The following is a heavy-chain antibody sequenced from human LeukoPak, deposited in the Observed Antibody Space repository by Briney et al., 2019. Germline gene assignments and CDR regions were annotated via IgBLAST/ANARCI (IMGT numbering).Heavy chain of an antibody. CDR1: GYTFTAYY. Sequence: ASVTVSCTASGYTFTAYYMNWVRQAPGQGLEWMGWINPNSGGTNYAQKFQGRVTMTRDTSISTAYMELSRLRSDDTAVYYCARWGYCSGGSCYATDRFYDYWGQGTLVTVSS. CDR2: INPNSGGT. J-gene: IGHJ4*02. V-gene: IGHV1-2*02. CDR3: ARWGYCSGGSCYATDRFYDY. D-gene: IGHD2-15*01.